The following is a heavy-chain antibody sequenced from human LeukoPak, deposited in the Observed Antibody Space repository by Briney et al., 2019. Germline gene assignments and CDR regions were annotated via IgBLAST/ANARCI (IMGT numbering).Heavy chain of an antibody. J-gene: IGHJ4*02. D-gene: IGHD6-13*01. CDR3: ARVAAAKDY. CDR2: INHSGST. Sequence: PXXKGLEWIGEINHSGSTNYNPSLKSRVTISVDTSKNQFSLKLSSVTAADTAVYYCARVAAAKDYWGQGTLVTVSS. V-gene: IGHV4-34*01.